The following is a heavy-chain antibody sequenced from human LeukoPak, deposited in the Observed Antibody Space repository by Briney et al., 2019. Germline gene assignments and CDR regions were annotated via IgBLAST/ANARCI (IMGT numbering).Heavy chain of an antibody. D-gene: IGHD1-14*01. V-gene: IGHV4-39*01. J-gene: IGHJ4*02. CDR3: ARHRKGPTYCFDY. Sequence: SETLSLTCTVSGGSISSSSYYWGWIRQPPGKGLEWIGSIYYSGSTYYNPSLKSRVTISVDTSKNQFSLKLSSVTAADTAVYYCARHRKGPTYCFDYWGQGTLVTVSS. CDR2: IYYSGST. CDR1: GGSISSSSYY.